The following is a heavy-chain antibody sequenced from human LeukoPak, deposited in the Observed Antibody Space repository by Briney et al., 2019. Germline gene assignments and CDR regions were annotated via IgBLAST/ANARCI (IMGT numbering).Heavy chain of an antibody. CDR1: GGSLSDTNNY. V-gene: IGHV4-39*07. CDR3: ARSPFNLYFDF. D-gene: IGHD2-8*01. Sequence: SETLSLTCTVSGGSLSDTNNYWAWVRQPPGKGLEWIGSIYYSGTTIYNPSLKSRVTVSVDTPKNQLFLQLTSVTAADTAVYFCARSPFNLYFDFWGQGTLVPVSS. CDR2: IYYSGTT. J-gene: IGHJ4*02.